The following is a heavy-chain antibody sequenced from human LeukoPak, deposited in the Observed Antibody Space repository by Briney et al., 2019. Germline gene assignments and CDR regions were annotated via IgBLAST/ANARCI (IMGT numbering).Heavy chain of an antibody. D-gene: IGHD1-14*01. V-gene: IGHV3-74*01. CDR1: EFTFSRYW. J-gene: IGHJ5*02. CDR2: INTDGSST. Sequence: GGSLRLSCEASEFTFSRYWMHWVRQAPGKGLVWVSRINTDGSSTSYADSVKGRFTISRDNSKNTLYLQMNSLRAEDTAVYYCAREEGTAFDPWGQGTLVTVSS. CDR3: AREEGTAFDP.